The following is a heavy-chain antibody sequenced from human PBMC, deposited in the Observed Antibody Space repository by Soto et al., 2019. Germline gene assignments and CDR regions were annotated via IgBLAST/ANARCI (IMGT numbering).Heavy chain of an antibody. CDR2: IYPGDSDT. CDR1: GYIFNIYW. CDR3: ARHAYDFWSGHPNPRYYYGMDV. D-gene: IGHD3-3*01. Sequence: GESLKISCKASGYIFNIYWIGWVRQMPGKGLEWMGVIYPGDSDTRYSPSFQGQVSISVDKSISTAYLRWSSLKASDTAIYYCARHAYDFWSGHPNPRYYYGMDVWGQGTTVTVS. J-gene: IGHJ6*02. V-gene: IGHV5-51*01.